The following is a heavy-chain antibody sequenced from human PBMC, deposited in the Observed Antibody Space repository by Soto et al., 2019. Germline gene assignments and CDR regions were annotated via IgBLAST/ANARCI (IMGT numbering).Heavy chain of an antibody. CDR3: ASNTRYDPPDY. Sequence: EVQLLESGGGLVQPGGSLRLSCAASGFTFSSYAMSWVRQAPGKGLAWVSGXSVSGGSTYYADSVKGRFTXSXXXXXXXXXXXXNSLRAEDTAVYYCASNTRYDPPDYWGQGTLVTVSS. D-gene: IGHD3-16*01. CDR2: XSVSGGST. V-gene: IGHV3-23*01. CDR1: GFTFSSYA. J-gene: IGHJ4*02.